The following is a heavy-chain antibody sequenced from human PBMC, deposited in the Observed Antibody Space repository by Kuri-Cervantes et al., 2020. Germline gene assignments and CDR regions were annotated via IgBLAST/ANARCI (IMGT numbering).Heavy chain of an antibody. CDR1: GFTFSDYY. J-gene: IGHJ4*02. CDR2: ISSSGSTI. V-gene: IGHV3-11*01. D-gene: IGHD6-13*01. Sequence: GESLKISCAASGFTFSDYYMSWIRQAPGKGLEWVSYISSSGSTIYYADSVKGRFTISRDNAKNSLYLQMNSLRAEDTAVYYCASHRGASSPFDYWGQGTLVTVSS. CDR3: ASHRGASSPFDY.